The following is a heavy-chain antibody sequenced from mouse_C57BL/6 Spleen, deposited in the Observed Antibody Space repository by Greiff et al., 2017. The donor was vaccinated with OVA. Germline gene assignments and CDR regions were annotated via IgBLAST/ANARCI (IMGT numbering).Heavy chain of an antibody. V-gene: IGHV10-1*01. CDR3: VRQDGSSHYAMDY. Sequence: DVKLVESGGGLVQPKGSLKLSCAASGFSFNTYAMNWVRQAPGKGLEWVARIRSKSNNYATYYADSVKDRFTISRDDSESMLYLQMNNLKTEDTAMYYCVRQDGSSHYAMDYWGQGTSVTVSS. CDR2: IRSKSNNYAT. CDR1: GFSFNTYA. D-gene: IGHD1-1*01. J-gene: IGHJ4*01.